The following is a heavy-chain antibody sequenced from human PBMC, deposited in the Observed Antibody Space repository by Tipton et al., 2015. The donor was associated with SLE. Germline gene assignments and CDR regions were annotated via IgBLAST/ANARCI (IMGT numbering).Heavy chain of an antibody. Sequence: SLRLSCAASGFTFSGSAMHWVRQASGKGLEWVGRIRSKANSYATAYAASVKGRFTISRDDSKNTAYLQMNSLKTEDTAVYYCTRLGQLEPGDAYWGQGTLVTVSS. D-gene: IGHD6-6*01. CDR2: IRSKANSYAT. CDR1: GFTFSGSA. CDR3: TRLGQLEPGDAY. V-gene: IGHV3-73*01. J-gene: IGHJ4*02.